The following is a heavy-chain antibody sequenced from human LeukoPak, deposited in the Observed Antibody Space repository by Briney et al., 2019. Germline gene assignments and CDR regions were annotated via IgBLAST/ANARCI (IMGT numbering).Heavy chain of an antibody. CDR3: APPTFFGVVISAFHF. J-gene: IGHJ3*01. D-gene: IGHD3-3*01. CDR1: GYTLTELP. CDR2: FDPEDGET. V-gene: IGHV1-24*01. Sequence: GASVKVSCKVSGYTLTELPIHWVRQAPGKGLQWMVGFDPEDGETIYAQKFQGRVIMTEDTSTDTAYMELSSPTDEDTAVYYCAPPTFFGVVISAFHFWGQGTKVTVSS.